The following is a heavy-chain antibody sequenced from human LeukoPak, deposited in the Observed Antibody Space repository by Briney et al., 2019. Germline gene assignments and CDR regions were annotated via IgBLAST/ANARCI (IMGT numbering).Heavy chain of an antibody. D-gene: IGHD2/OR15-2a*01. CDR3: ARRISLAVAY. CDR2: IFSSGSA. CDR1: GGSIGGYD. J-gene: IGHJ4*02. V-gene: IGHV4-59*08. Sequence: SETLSLTCTVSGGSIGGYDWTWIRQPPGKGLEWIGCIFSSGSANYNPSLKSRVTMSLDTSKNQFSLKLTSVSAADTAVYYCARRISLAVAYWGQGPLVTVSS.